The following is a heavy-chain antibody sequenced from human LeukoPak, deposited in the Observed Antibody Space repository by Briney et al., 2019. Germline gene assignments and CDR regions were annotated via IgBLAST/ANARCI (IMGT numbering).Heavy chain of an antibody. CDR3: ARRSSSWKNWFDP. D-gene: IGHD6-13*01. CDR1: GGSISSYY. V-gene: IGHV4-59*01. Sequence: SETLSLTCTVSGGSISSYYWSWIRQPPGKGLEWIGYIYYSGSTNYNPSLKSRVTMSVDMSKNQFSLKLSSVTAADTAVYYCARRSSSWKNWFDPWGRGTLVTVSS. J-gene: IGHJ5*02. CDR2: IYYSGST.